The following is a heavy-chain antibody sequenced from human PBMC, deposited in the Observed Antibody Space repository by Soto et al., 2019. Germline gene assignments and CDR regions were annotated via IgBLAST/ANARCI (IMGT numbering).Heavy chain of an antibody. J-gene: IGHJ4*02. V-gene: IGHV4-61*01. CDR2: VYYSGTT. CDR3: ARTTAVPNTLRSRYYFDY. D-gene: IGHD4-17*01. CDR1: GGSVNNRTYY. Sequence: QVQLQESGPGLLKPSETLSLTCSVSGGSVNNRTYYWSWIRQPPGKRLEWIGYVYYSGTTNYNPSLKSRVSISVDTSKNQFSLSLSSVTAADTALYYCARTTAVPNTLRSRYYFDYWGQETLVTVSS.